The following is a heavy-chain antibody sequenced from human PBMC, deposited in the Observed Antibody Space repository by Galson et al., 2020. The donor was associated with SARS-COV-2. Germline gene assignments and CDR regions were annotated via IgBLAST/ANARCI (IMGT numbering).Heavy chain of an antibody. CDR1: GFALSEYW. Sequence: GGSLRLSCAASGFALSEYWMSWVRQAPGKGLEWVANTKKDGSQTFYVDSAKGRFTISRDNTRNSLYLQMNSLRAEDTAVYCCVRDGASGWHFDYWGQGVLVTVSS. CDR2: TKKDGSQT. CDR3: VRDGASGWHFDY. V-gene: IGHV3-7*03. J-gene: IGHJ4*02. D-gene: IGHD6-19*01.